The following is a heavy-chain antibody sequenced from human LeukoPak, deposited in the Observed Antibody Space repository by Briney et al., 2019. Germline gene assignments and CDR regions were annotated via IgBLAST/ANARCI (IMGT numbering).Heavy chain of an antibody. CDR1: GFTFSSYA. CDR3: AKACRNSGYDIRPYYFDY. D-gene: IGHD5-12*01. CDR2: ISGSGGST. Sequence: GGSLRLSCAASGFTFSSYAMSWVRQAPGKGLEWVSAISGSGGSTYYADSVKGRFTISRDNSKNTLYLQMNSLRAEDTAVYYCAKACRNSGYDIRPYYFDYWGQGTLVTVSS. J-gene: IGHJ4*02. V-gene: IGHV3-23*01.